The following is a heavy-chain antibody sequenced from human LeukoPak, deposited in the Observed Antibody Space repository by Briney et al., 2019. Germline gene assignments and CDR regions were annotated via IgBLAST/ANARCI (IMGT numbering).Heavy chain of an antibody. CDR2: IYYSGST. V-gene: IGHV4-30-4*08. J-gene: IGHJ6*03. D-gene: IGHD3-3*01. Sequence: SQTLSLTCTVSGGSIGSGDYYWSWIRQPPGKGLEWIGYIYYSGSTYYNPSLKSRVTISVDTSKNQFSLKLSSVTAADTAVYYCASMPYDFWSGYGYYYMDGWGKRTTVTVSS. CDR3: ASMPYDFWSGYGYYYMDG. CDR1: GGSIGSGDYY.